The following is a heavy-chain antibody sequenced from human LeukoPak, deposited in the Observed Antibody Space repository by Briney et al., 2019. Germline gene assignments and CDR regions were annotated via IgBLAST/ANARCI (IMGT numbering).Heavy chain of an antibody. D-gene: IGHD6-19*01. CDR3: ARYEGSGWYLDY. V-gene: IGHV4-34*01. J-gene: IGHJ4*02. CDR1: GGSFSGYY. CDR2: INHSGGT. Sequence: SETLSLTCAVYGGSFSGYYWSWIRQPPGKGLEWIGEINHSGGTNYNPSLKSRVTISVDTSKNQFSLKLSSVTAADTAVYYCARYEGSGWYLDYWGQGTLVTVSS.